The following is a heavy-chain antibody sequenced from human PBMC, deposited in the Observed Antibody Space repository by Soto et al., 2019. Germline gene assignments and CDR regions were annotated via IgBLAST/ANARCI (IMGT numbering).Heavy chain of an antibody. CDR3: ARDLVPGYTGFSDY. Sequence: GASVKVSCKASGYTFASYAISWMRQAPGQGLEWMGWISAYNGNTNYAQKLQGRVTMTTDTSTSTAYMELRSLRSDDTAVYYCARDLVPGYTGFSDYWGQGTLVTVSS. CDR2: ISAYNGNT. J-gene: IGHJ4*02. CDR1: GYTFASYA. D-gene: IGHD5-12*01. V-gene: IGHV1-18*01.